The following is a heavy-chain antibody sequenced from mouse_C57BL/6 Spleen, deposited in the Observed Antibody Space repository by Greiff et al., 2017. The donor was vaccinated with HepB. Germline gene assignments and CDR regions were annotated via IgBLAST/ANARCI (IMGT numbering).Heavy chain of an antibody. CDR1: GYTFTSYW. J-gene: IGHJ3*01. CDR3: ARRHYDYGGGFAY. D-gene: IGHD2-4*01. CDR2: IDPSDSYT. Sequence: QVQLQQPGAELVKPGASVKLSCKASGYTFTSYWMQWVKQRPGQGLEWIGEIDPSDSYTNYNQKFKGKATLTVDTSSSTAYMQLSSLTSEDSAVYYCARRHYDYGGGFAYWGQGTLVTVSA. V-gene: IGHV1-50*01.